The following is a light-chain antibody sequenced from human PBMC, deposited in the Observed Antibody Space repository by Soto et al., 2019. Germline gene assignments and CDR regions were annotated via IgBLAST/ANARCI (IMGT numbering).Light chain of an antibody. CDR3: QQFNSYPIT. Sequence: AIPLTQSPSSLSASVGDRVTITCRASQGISSALAWYQQKPGKAPKLLIYDASSLESGVPSRFSGSGSGTDFTLTISSLQPEDFATYYWQQFNSYPITFGQGTRLEIK. J-gene: IGKJ5*01. V-gene: IGKV1-13*02. CDR1: QGISSA. CDR2: DAS.